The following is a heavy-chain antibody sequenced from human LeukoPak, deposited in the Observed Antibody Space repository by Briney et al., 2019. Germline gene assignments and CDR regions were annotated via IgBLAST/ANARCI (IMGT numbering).Heavy chain of an antibody. CDR1: GGSISXXNYF. D-gene: IGHD1-26*01. V-gene: IGHV4-39*01. J-gene: IGHJ4*02. Sequence: SLTXTVPGGSISXXNYFWGGXXQPXGXGLXXXGTVFYSGSTYYNSSLKSRFSISVDTSKNQFSLKLSSVTAADTAVYYCARRYIVGAXXGFDYWGQGTXVXXXX. CDR2: VFYSGST. CDR3: ARRYIVGAXXGFDY.